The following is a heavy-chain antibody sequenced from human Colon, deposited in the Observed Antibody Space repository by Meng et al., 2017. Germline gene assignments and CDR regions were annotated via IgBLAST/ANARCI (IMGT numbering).Heavy chain of an antibody. CDR3: GRAPDY. Sequence: SETLSLTCSVSGSMTGADSYYWGWIRPSPGKGLEWIGSHYYSGKTYYNPSLKSRVTISVDASKSQFSLKLTSVTAADTAVYFCGRAPDYWGQGTLVTVSS. V-gene: IGHV4-39*07. CDR2: HYYSGKT. J-gene: IGHJ4*02. CDR1: GSMTGADSYY.